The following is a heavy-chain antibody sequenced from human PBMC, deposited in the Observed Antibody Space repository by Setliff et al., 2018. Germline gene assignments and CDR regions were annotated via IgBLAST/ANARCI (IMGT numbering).Heavy chain of an antibody. J-gene: IGHJ3*02. CDR3: ARDPTWGAFDI. Sequence: PGGSLRLSCVASGFTFSDYYMSWIRQAPGKGLEWVAAIDGEGSVIYYLDSVKGRFTISRDNAKYSLYLQMNSLRVEDTAVYYCARDPTWGAFDIWGHGTMVTVSS. D-gene: IGHD7-27*01. V-gene: IGHV3-7*03. CDR1: GFTFSDYY. CDR2: IDGEGSVI.